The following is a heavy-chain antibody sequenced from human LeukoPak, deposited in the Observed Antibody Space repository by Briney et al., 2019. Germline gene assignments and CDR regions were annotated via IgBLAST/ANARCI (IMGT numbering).Heavy chain of an antibody. CDR1: GYTFTGYY. CDR2: INPNSGGT. Sequence: GASVKVSCKASGYTFTGYYMHWVRQAPGQGLEWMGRINPNSGGTNYAQKFQGRVAMTRDTSISTAYMELSRLRSDDTAVYYCARRSPNSHFDYWGRGTLVTVSS. D-gene: IGHD4-23*01. CDR3: ARRSPNSHFDY. J-gene: IGHJ4*02. V-gene: IGHV1-2*06.